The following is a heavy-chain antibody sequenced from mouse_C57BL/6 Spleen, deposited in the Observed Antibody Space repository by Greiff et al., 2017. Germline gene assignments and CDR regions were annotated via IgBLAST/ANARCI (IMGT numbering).Heavy chain of an antibody. CDR2: IDPENGDT. Sequence: VQLKESGAELVRPGASVKLSCTASGFNIKDDYMHWVKQRPEQGLEWIGWIDPENGDTEYASKFQGKATITADTSSNTAYLQLSSLTSEDTAVYYCTTGYKGFAYWGQGTLVTVSA. J-gene: IGHJ3*01. V-gene: IGHV14-4*01. D-gene: IGHD1-2*01. CDR3: TTGYKGFAY. CDR1: GFNIKDDY.